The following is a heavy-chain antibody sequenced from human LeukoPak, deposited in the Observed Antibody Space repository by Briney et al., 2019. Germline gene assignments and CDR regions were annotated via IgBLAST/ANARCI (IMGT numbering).Heavy chain of an antibody. V-gene: IGHV4-4*02. CDR1: GGSILTTNW. J-gene: IGHJ4*02. CDR2: VHLSGAS. D-gene: IGHD1-26*01. Sequence: PSGTLSLTCAVSGGSILTTNWWSWVRPPPGKGLEWIGEVHLSGASNYNPSLKSRVSMSIDKSTNQLSLELTSVTAADTAIYYCARESGAFSPFGFWGQGTLVTVSS. CDR3: ARESGAFSPFGF.